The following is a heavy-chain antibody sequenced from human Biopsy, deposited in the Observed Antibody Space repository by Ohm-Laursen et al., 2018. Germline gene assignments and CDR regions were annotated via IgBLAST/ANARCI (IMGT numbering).Heavy chain of an antibody. CDR3: ARMDCSGGSCHYYSYGMDV. J-gene: IGHJ6*02. D-gene: IGHD2-15*01. V-gene: IGHV4-4*09. CDR2: IHHSGSN. Sequence: SDTLSLTCTVSGVSITAYYWSWIRQPPGKGLECIGNIHHSGSNNYNPSLKSRLTISVDTSNNKFLLKLSSVTAADTAVYYCARMDCSGGSCHYYSYGMDVWGQGTTVTVSS. CDR1: GVSITAYY.